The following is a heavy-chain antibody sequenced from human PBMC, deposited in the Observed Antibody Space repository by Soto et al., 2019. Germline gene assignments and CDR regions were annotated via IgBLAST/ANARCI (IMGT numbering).Heavy chain of an antibody. CDR1: GFTFSGSA. J-gene: IGHJ6*03. V-gene: IGHV3-73*01. CDR2: IRSKANSYAT. CDR3: TRQFWLEWLLYAKIGVPKTNRDYYYYYYMDV. Sequence: GGSLRLSCAASGFTFSGSAMHWVRQASGKGLEWVGRIRSKANSYATAYASSVKGRFTISRDDSKNTAYLQMNSLKTEDTVVYYCTRQFWLEWLLYAKIGVPKTNRDYYYYYYMDVWGKGTTVTVSS. D-gene: IGHD3-3*01.